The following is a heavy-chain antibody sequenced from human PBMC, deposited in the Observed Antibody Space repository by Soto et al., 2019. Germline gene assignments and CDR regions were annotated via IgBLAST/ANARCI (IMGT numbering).Heavy chain of an antibody. V-gene: IGHV3-30*18. CDR3: AKDLGSYYYYYGMDV. CDR2: ISYDGSNK. CDR1: GFTFSSYG. Sequence: GGSLRLSCAASGFTFSSYGMHWVRQAPGKGLEWVAVISYDGSNKYYADSVKGRFTISRDNSKNTLYLQMNSLRAEDTAVYYCAKDLGSYYYYYGMDVWGQGTTVTVSS. D-gene: IGHD1-26*01. J-gene: IGHJ6*02.